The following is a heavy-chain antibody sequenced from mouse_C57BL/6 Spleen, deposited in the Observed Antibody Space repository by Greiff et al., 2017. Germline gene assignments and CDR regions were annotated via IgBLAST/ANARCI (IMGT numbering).Heavy chain of an antibody. V-gene: IGHV5-16*01. CDR1: GFTFSDYY. D-gene: IGHD2-1*01. CDR3: ARVDGNYVGYYAMDY. J-gene: IGHJ4*01. Sequence: EVKLMESEGGLVQPGSSMKLSCTASGFTFSDYYMAWVRQVPEKGLEWVANINYDGSSTYYLDSLKSRFIISRDNAKNILYLQMSSLKSEDTATYYCARVDGNYVGYYAMDYWGQGTSVTVSS. CDR2: INYDGSST.